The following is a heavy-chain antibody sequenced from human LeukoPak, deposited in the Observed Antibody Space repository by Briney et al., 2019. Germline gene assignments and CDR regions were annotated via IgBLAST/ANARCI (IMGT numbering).Heavy chain of an antibody. D-gene: IGHD2-2*01. CDR2: ISYDGSNK. V-gene: IGHV3-30-3*01. Sequence: GRSLRLSCAASGFTFSSYAMHWVRQAPGKGLEWVAVISYDGSNKYYADSVKGRFTISRDNSKNTLYLQMNSLRAEDTAVYYCARDETPGLVPAPLMFDYWGQGTLVTVSS. CDR1: GFTFSSYA. J-gene: IGHJ4*02. CDR3: ARDETPGLVPAPLMFDY.